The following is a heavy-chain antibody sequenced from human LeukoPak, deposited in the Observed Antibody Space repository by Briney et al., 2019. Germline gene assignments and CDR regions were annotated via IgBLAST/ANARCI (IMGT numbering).Heavy chain of an antibody. Sequence: GGSLRLSCAASGFTFSSYAMSWVRQAPGKGLEWVSAISGSGGSTYYADSVKGRFTISRDNSKNTLYLQMNSLRAEDTAVYYCARADTRGYSYGYDTAHFDYWGQGTLVTVSS. D-gene: IGHD5-18*01. CDR3: ARADTRGYSYGYDTAHFDY. CDR1: GFTFSSYA. V-gene: IGHV3-23*01. CDR2: ISGSGGST. J-gene: IGHJ4*02.